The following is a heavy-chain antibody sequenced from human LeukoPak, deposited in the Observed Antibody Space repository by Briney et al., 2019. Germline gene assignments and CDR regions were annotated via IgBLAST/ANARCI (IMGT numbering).Heavy chain of an antibody. V-gene: IGHV3-30*02. CDR1: GFTLTSTG. CDR3: AKVTMGDVWFDP. J-gene: IGHJ5*02. CDR2: MHYDGRNI. Sequence: GGSLRLSCAMSGFTLTSTGMHWVRQAPGKGLEWVAFMHYDGRNILYADSVKGRFSISTDNSKNMVYLQMSSLRAEDTAVYYCAKVTMGDVWFDPWGQGTLVTVSS. D-gene: IGHD3-16*01.